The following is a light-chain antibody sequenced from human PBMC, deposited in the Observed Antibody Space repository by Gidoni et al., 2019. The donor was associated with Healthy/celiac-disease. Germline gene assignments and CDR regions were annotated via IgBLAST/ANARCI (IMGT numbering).Light chain of an antibody. J-gene: IGKJ5*01. CDR2: GAS. CDR3: QQYGSSPPIT. CDR1: QSVSSSY. V-gene: IGKV3-20*01. Sequence: DIVLTPSPGTLSLSPGERATLSCRASQSVSSSYLAWYQQKPGQAPRLLIYGASSRDTGTPDRFSGSGSGTDLTLTISRREPEDVAVYYCQQYGSSPPITFGQGTRLEIK.